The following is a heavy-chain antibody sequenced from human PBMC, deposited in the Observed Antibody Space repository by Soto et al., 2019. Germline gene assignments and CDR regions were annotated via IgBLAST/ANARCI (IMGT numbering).Heavy chain of an antibody. CDR1: GYTFTSYY. Sequence: GASVKVSCKASGYTFTSYYMHWVRQAPGQGLEWMGIINPSGGSTSYAQKFQGRVTMNRDTSTSTVYMELSSLRSEDTAVYYCARDAAAAGLDYWGQGTLVTVSS. D-gene: IGHD6-13*01. CDR3: ARDAAAAGLDY. CDR2: INPSGGST. V-gene: IGHV1-46*01. J-gene: IGHJ4*02.